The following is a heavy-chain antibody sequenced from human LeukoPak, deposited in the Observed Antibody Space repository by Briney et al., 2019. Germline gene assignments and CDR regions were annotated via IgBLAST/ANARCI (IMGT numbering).Heavy chain of an antibody. D-gene: IGHD3-10*01. CDR3: ARPFPYYGSGSSRFETP. J-gene: IGHJ5*02. CDR2: IYYSGST. Sequence: PSETLSLTCTVSGGSISSSSYYWGWIRQPPGKGLEWIGSIYYSGSTYYNPSLKSRVTISVDTSKNQFSLKLSSVTAADTAVYYCARPFPYYGSGSSRFETPWGQGTLVTVSS. CDR1: GGSISSSSYY. V-gene: IGHV4-39*01.